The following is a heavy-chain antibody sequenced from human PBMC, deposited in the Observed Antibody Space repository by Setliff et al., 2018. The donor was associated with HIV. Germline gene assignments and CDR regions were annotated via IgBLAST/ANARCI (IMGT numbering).Heavy chain of an antibody. Sequence: ASVKVSCKASGYTFTSYGISWVRQAPGQGLEWMGWISAYNGNTNYAQKLQGGVTMTTDTSTSTAYMELRSPRSDDTAVYYCAVDSSGWSPRESKTGAFDIWGQGTMVTVSS. J-gene: IGHJ3*02. CDR1: GYTFTSYG. CDR2: ISAYNGNT. CDR3: AVDSSGWSPRESKTGAFDI. D-gene: IGHD6-19*01. V-gene: IGHV1-18*01.